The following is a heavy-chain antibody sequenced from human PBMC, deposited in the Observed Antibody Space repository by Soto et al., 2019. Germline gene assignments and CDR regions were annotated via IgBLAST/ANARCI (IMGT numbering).Heavy chain of an antibody. V-gene: IGHV3-23*01. D-gene: IGHD6-13*01. CDR1: GFTFSSYA. CDR2: ISGSGGST. CDR3: AKDPPSSSWYDYYYSGMDV. Sequence: GGSLRLSCAASGFTFSSYAMSWVRQAPGKGLEWVSAISGSGGSTYYADSVRGRFTISRDNSKNTLYLQMNSLRAEDTAGYYCAKDPPSSSWYDYYYSGMDVWXQGTTVTVSS. J-gene: IGHJ6*02.